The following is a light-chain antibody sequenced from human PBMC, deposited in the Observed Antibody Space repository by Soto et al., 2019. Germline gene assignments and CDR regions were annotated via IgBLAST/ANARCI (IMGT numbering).Light chain of an antibody. V-gene: IGKV3-11*01. CDR2: DAS. Sequence: EIVLTQSPATLSLSPGERATLSCRASQSVSSYLAWYQQKPGQAPRLLIYDASNRATGIPARFSGSGSGTDFTLTISSLEPEDFAVYYCQQRSNWPFGGGSKAAIK. J-gene: IGKJ4*01. CDR3: QQRSNWP. CDR1: QSVSSY.